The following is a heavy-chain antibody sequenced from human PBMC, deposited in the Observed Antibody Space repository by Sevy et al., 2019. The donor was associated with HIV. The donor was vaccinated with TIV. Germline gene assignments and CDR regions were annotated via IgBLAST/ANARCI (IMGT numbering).Heavy chain of an antibody. J-gene: IGHJ3*02. CDR1: GFDFFNVW. Sequence: GGSLRLSCSASGFDFFNVWMTWVRQAPGKGLEWVANIKQDGSEKYYVESVKGRFTISRDNADNSLYLQMNSLSADDTAVYYCARDNGGYYKSNTFDKWGQGTMVTVSS. CDR2: IKQDGSEK. D-gene: IGHD3-3*01. V-gene: IGHV3-7*01. CDR3: ARDNGGYYKSNTFDK.